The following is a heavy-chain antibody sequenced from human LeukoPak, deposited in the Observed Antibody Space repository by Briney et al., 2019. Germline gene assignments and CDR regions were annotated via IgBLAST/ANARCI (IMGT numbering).Heavy chain of an antibody. Sequence: ASAKVSCKASGYTFTSYGISWVRQAPGQGLEWMGWISAYNGNTNYAQKLQGRVTMTTDTSTSTAYMELRSLRSDDTAVYYCARVVNLGGDLILYGMDVWGQGTTVTVSS. V-gene: IGHV1-18*01. D-gene: IGHD2-21*02. CDR2: ISAYNGNT. CDR1: GYTFTSYG. CDR3: ARVVNLGGDLILYGMDV. J-gene: IGHJ6*02.